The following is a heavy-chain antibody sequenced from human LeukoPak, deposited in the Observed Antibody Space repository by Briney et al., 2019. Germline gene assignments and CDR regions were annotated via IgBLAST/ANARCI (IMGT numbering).Heavy chain of an antibody. Sequence: GASVKVSCKASGYTFTSYYMHWVRQAPGQGLEWMGWINPNSGGTNYAQKFKGWVTLTRDTSINTTYMELSRLASDVTAVYFCARGTPRSYPGYWGQGTLVTVSS. CDR1: GYTFTSYY. V-gene: IGHV1-2*04. J-gene: IGHJ4*02. D-gene: IGHD3-16*02. CDR2: INPNSGGT. CDR3: ARGTPRSYPGY.